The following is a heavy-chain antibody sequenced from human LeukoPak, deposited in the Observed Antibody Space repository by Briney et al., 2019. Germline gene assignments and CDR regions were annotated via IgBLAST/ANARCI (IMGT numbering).Heavy chain of an antibody. Sequence: GGSLRLSCVASGFTFSDFDMNWVRQAPGKGLEWVSYISSSSSSIYYADSVKGRFTISRDNAKNSLYLQMNSLRAEDTAVYYCARDPDYWGQGTLVIVSS. CDR3: ARDPDY. V-gene: IGHV3-48*01. J-gene: IGHJ4*02. CDR1: GFTFSDFD. CDR2: ISSSSSSI.